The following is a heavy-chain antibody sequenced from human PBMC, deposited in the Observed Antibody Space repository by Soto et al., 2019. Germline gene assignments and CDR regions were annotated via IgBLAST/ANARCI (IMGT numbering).Heavy chain of an antibody. V-gene: IGHV4-4*02. CDR1: SGSISSSNW. CDR3: ARVAAAVLVVFGWFDP. Sequence: QVQLQESGPGLVKPSGTLSLTCAVSSGSISSSNWWSWVRQPPGKGLAWIGEIYQSGSTNYNPSLMRRVTIAVDTSKNQFSLTLSSVTAADTAVYYCARVAAAVLVVFGWFDPCGQGTLVTVSS. CDR2: IYQSGST. D-gene: IGHD6-13*01. J-gene: IGHJ5*02.